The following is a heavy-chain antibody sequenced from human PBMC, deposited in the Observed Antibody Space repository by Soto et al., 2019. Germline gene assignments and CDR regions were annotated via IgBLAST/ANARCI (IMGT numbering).Heavy chain of an antibody. D-gene: IGHD3-22*01. CDR2: IYPGDSDT. J-gene: IGHJ3*02. Sequence: GQSLKISCKGSGYSFTSYWIGWVRQMPGKGLEWMGIIYPGDSDTRYSPSFQGQVTISADKSISTAYLQWSSLKASDTAMYYCASPTPPYYYDSSGSEAFDIWGQGKMVTVS. CDR3: ASPTPPYYYDSSGSEAFDI. V-gene: IGHV5-51*01. CDR1: GYSFTSYW.